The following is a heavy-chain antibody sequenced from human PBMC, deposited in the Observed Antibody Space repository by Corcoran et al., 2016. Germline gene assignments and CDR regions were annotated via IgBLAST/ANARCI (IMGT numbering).Heavy chain of an antibody. Sequence: QVQLQQWGAGLLKPSETLSLTCAVYGGSFSGYYWSWIRQPPGKGLEWIGEINHSGSTNYNPSLKSRVTISVDTSKNQFSLKLSSVTAADTAVYYGARGFWPLTGTTFYFDYWGQGTLVTVSS. CDR3: ARGFWPLTGTTFYFDY. J-gene: IGHJ4*02. D-gene: IGHD1-20*01. V-gene: IGHV4-34*01. CDR2: INHSGST. CDR1: GGSFSGYY.